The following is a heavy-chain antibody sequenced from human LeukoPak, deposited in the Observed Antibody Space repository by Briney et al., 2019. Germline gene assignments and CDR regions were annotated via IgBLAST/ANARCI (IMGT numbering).Heavy chain of an antibody. Sequence: GGSLRLSCAASGFTFSSYGMHWVRQAPGKGLEWEAVISYDGSNKYYADSVKGRFTISRDNSKNTLYLQMNSLRAEDTAVYYCAKDRGQQWLVDWFDPWGQGTLVTVSS. CDR2: ISYDGSNK. V-gene: IGHV3-30*18. D-gene: IGHD6-19*01. CDR1: GFTFSSYG. J-gene: IGHJ5*02. CDR3: AKDRGQQWLVDWFDP.